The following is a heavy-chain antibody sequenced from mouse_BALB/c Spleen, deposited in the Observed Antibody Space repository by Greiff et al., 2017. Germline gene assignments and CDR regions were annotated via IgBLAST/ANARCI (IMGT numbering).Heavy chain of an antibody. J-gene: IGHJ4*01. CDR2: INPYNDGT. V-gene: IGHV1-14*01. D-gene: IGHD1-1*01. CDR1: GYTFTSYV. CDR3: ARMSYGSSYDAMDY. Sequence: EVQLVESGPELVKPGASVKMSCKASGYTFTSYVMHWVKQKPGQGLEWIGYINPYNDGTKYNEKFKGKATLTSDKSSSTAYMELSSLTSEDSAVYYCARMSYGSSYDAMDYWGQGTSVTVSS.